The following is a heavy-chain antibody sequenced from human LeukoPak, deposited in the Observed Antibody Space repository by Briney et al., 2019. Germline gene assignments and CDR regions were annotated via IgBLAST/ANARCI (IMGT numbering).Heavy chain of an antibody. D-gene: IGHD6-6*01. Sequence: PGGSLRLSCAASGFTFSSYSMNWVCQAPGKGLEWVSYISSSSSTIYYADSVKGRFTISRDNAKNSLYLQMNSLSAEDTAVYYCARVARYSSSSPPLAYWGQGTLVTVSS. CDR1: GFTFSSYS. V-gene: IGHV3-48*01. CDR2: ISSSSSTI. J-gene: IGHJ4*02. CDR3: ARVARYSSSSPPLAY.